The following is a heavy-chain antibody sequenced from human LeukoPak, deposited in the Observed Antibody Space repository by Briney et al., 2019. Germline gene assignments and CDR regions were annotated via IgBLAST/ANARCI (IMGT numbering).Heavy chain of an antibody. J-gene: IGHJ6*02. CDR2: VFSTATT. V-gene: IGHV4-39*01. CDR1: GGPISGSGWY. D-gene: IGHD3-16*01. Sequence: PSETLSLTCTVSGGPISGSGWYRGGIRQPPGKGLEWNVSVFSTATTYSTPSLKSPLTISVDTSKNQFSLQLSSVPAADTAVYYCARLGGSYGMDPGGQGPTVTV. CDR3: ARLGGSYGMDP.